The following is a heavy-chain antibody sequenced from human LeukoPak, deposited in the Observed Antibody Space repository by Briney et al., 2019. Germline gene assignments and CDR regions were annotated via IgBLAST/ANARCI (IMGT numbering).Heavy chain of an antibody. CDR2: IRFDGTSE. CDR1: GFTFSNFG. Sequence: GGSLRLSCAASGFTFSNFGMHWVRQAPGKGLEWVAFIRFDGTSEFYADSVKARFTISRDNTKNTLYVQMNSLRAEDTALYYCARDFRTNYYYYMDVWGKGTTVTVSS. CDR3: ARDFRTNYYYYMDV. J-gene: IGHJ6*03. V-gene: IGHV3-30*02. D-gene: IGHD1-14*01.